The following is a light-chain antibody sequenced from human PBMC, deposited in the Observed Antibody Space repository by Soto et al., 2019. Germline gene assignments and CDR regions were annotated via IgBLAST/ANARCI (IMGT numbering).Light chain of an antibody. V-gene: IGLV2-14*03. Sequence: QSALTQPASVSGSPGQSITISCAGTSADVGAFDYVSWYQHHPGKVPKLMIYDVSDRPSGVSTRFSGSKSANMASLTISGLQPDDEAGYYCAAYTTSSTLVFGGGTKLTVL. CDR1: SADVGAFDY. CDR2: DVS. CDR3: AAYTTSSTLV. J-gene: IGLJ3*02.